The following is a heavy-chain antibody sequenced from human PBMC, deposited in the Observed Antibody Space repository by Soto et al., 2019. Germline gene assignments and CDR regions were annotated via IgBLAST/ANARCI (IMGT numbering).Heavy chain of an antibody. D-gene: IGHD2-15*01. J-gene: IGHJ6*02. CDR1: GFTFSSYG. CDR2: ISYDGSNK. CDR3: AKEVVVAATYYYYYGMDV. V-gene: IGHV3-30*18. Sequence: QVQLVESGGGVVQPGRSLRLSCAASGFTFSSYGMHWLRQAPGKGLEWVAVISYDGSNKYYADSVKGRFTISRDNSKNTLYLQMNSLRAEDTAVYYCAKEVVVAATYYYYYGMDVWGQGTTVTVSS.